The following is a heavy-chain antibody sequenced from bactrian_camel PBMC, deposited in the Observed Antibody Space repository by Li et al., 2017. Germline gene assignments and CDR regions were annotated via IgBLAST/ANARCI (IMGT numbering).Heavy chain of an antibody. Sequence: DVQLVESGGGSVQAGGSLRLSCAASGYTYNTCSMGWFRQAPGKEREGVAAIRRYSGTTFYADSVKGRFTVSQDNDKNTLSLQMTNLKPEDTGTYFCAVNRWSCSLDGINLRGYWGQGTQVTVS. CDR2: IRRYSGTT. CDR1: GYTYNTCS. V-gene: IGHV3S59*01. J-gene: IGHJ4*01. D-gene: IGHD1*01. CDR3: AVNRWSCSLDGINLRGY.